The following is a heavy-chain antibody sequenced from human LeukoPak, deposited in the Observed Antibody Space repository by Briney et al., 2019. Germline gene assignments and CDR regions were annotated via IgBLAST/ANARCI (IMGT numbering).Heavy chain of an antibody. J-gene: IGHJ4*02. CDR2: LSGSTTYI. V-gene: IGHV3-21*01. CDR3: ARTRYCGGGSCFALDY. D-gene: IGHD2-15*01. CDR1: GFDFTTYS. Sequence: GGSLRLSCAASGFDFTTYSMNWVRQAPGKGLEWASSLSGSTTYIYYADSVKGRFTISRDNAKNSLYLQMNSLRAEDTAIYYCARTRYCGGGSCFALDYWGLGTLVTVSS.